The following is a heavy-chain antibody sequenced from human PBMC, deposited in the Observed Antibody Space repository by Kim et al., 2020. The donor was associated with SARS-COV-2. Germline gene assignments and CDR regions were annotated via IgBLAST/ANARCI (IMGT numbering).Heavy chain of an antibody. Sequence: SETLSLTCTVSVGSISSSSYYWGWIRQPPGKGLEWIGSIYYSGSTYYNPSLKSRVTISVDTSKNQFSLKLSSVTAADTAVYYCARTTLWFGEFYDAFDIWGQGTMVTVSS. CDR2: IYYSGST. V-gene: IGHV4-39*01. CDR3: ARTTLWFGEFYDAFDI. D-gene: IGHD3-10*01. J-gene: IGHJ3*02. CDR1: VGSISSSSYY.